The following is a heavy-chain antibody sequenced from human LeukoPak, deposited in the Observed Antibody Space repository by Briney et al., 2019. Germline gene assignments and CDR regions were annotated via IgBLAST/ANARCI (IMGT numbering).Heavy chain of an antibody. D-gene: IGHD1-26*01. V-gene: IGHV1-58*02. CDR2: IVVGSGNT. CDR3: ARQPFGSYCFDY. J-gene: IGHJ4*02. CDR1: GFTFTSSA. Sequence: ASVTVSCKASGFTFTSSAMQWVRQARGQRLEWIGWIVVGSGNTNYAQKFQERVTITRDMSTSTAYMELSSLRSEDTAVYYCARQPFGSYCFDYWGQGTLVTVSS.